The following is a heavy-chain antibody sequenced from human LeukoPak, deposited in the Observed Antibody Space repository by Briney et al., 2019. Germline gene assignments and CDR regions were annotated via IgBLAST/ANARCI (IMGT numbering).Heavy chain of an antibody. D-gene: IGHD3-22*01. CDR1: GYAFTSYY. CDR3: ARGGSGYYFPDY. Sequence: ASVKVSCKASGYAFTSYYMHWVRQAPGQGLEWMGIINPSGGSTSYAQKFQGRVTMTRGTSTSTVYMELSSLRSEDTAVYYCARGGSGYYFPDYWGQGTLVTGSS. V-gene: IGHV1-46*01. CDR2: INPSGGST. J-gene: IGHJ4*02.